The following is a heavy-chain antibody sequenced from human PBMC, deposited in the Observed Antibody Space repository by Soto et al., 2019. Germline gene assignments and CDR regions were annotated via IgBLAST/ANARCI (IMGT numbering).Heavy chain of an antibody. V-gene: IGHV4-31*03. J-gene: IGHJ6*02. D-gene: IGHD1-26*01. CDR2: INYSGTT. CDR1: GGSFSSDSFI. CDR3: ARDHKWDGMDV. Sequence: QVQLQESGPGLVKPSQTLSLTCSVSGGSFSSDSFIWSWVRQFPGKGLEWIGYINYSGTTYYNPSLRSRITISVDTSKNQFSLNLSSVTAADTAVYYCARDHKWDGMDVWGQGTTVTVSS.